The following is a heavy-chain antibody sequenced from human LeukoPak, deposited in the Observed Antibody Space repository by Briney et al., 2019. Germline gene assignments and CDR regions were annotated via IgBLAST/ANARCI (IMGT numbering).Heavy chain of an antibody. D-gene: IGHD1-14*01. V-gene: IGHV3-74*01. CDR3: ARDLTWNQVDF. CDR2: IDFDGTIT. J-gene: IGHJ4*02. CDR1: GFTFTNHW. Sequence: GGSLRLSCAASGFTFTNHWMHWIRQAPGKGPMWVSRIDFDGTITTYADSVEGRFTISRDNTKNMLYLRMNSLRVDDTAVYYCARDLTWNQVDFWGQGTLVTVSS.